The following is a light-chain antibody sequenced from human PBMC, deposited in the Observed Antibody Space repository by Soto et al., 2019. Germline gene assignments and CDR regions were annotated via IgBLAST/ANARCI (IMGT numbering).Light chain of an antibody. Sequence: QSVLTQPRSVSGSPGQSVTISCTGTSSDVGGYNYVSWYQQNPGKAPKLMIHDVTKRPSGVPDRFSGSKSGNTASLTISGLQAEDEADYYCTSYAGDNNYLFGTGTKLTVL. CDR2: DVT. V-gene: IGLV2-11*01. CDR1: SSDVGGYNY. CDR3: TSYAGDNNYL. J-gene: IGLJ1*01.